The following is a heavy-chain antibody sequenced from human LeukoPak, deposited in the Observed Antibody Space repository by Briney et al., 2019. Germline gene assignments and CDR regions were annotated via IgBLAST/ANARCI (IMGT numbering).Heavy chain of an antibody. D-gene: IGHD5-12*01. CDR3: ARHTNDRGYSGYDPSYYFDY. J-gene: IGHJ4*02. V-gene: IGHV4-59*08. Sequence: SETLSLTCTVSGGSISSYYWGWIRQPPGKGLEWIGYIYYSGSTNYNPSLKSRVTISVDTSKNQFSLKLSSVTAADTAVYYCARHTNDRGYSGYDPSYYFDYWGQGTLVTVSS. CDR2: IYYSGST. CDR1: GGSISSYY.